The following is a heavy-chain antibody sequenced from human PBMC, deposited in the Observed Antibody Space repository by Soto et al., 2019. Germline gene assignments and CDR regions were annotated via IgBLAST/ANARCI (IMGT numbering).Heavy chain of an antibody. Sequence: PSETLSLTCTVSGGSISSGVYYWSWIRHHPGKGLEWIGYIYYSGSTYYNPSLKSRVTISVDTSKNQFSLKLSSATAADTAVYYCARVLRADYYGSGSYYTRRNNWFDPWGQGTLVTVSS. CDR3: ARVLRADYYGSGSYYTRRNNWFDP. V-gene: IGHV4-31*03. J-gene: IGHJ5*02. D-gene: IGHD3-10*01. CDR2: IYYSGST. CDR1: GGSISSGVYY.